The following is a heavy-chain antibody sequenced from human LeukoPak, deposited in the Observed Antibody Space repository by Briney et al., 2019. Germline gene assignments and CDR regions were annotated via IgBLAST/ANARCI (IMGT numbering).Heavy chain of an antibody. D-gene: IGHD2-8*01. J-gene: IGHJ4*02. CDR3: SRAKRIDAQNTPYYFDF. Sequence: SGPTLVKPTQTLTLTCSFSGFSVNTDGMSVGWVRQPSGKALEWLAIIYWDDDKSYSSSLKERLTIRKDASKTQVVLTMTNMDPVDSATYFCSRAKRIDAQNTPYYFDFWGQGILVTVSS. CDR2: IYWDDDK. V-gene: IGHV2-5*02. CDR1: GFSVNTDGMS.